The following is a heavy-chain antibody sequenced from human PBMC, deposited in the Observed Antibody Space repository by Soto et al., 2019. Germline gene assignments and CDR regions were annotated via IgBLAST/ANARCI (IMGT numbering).Heavy chain of an antibody. D-gene: IGHD3-9*01. CDR2: ISGSGGST. CDR1: GFTFSSYA. J-gene: IGHJ6*02. CDR3: AKYGRQGVFRYYDVRYAMDI. Sequence: GGSLRLSCAASGFTFSSYAMSWVRQAPGKGLEWVSAISGSGGSTYYADSVKGRFTISRDNSKNTLYLQMNSLRAEDTAEYSCAKYGRQGVFRYYDVRYAMDIWGQGTLVPVP. V-gene: IGHV3-23*01.